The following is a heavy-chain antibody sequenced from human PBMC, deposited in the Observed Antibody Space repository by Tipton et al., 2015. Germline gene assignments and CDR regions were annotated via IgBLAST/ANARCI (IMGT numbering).Heavy chain of an antibody. CDR2: ISTSGTTI. J-gene: IGHJ2*01. CDR1: GFTFNNFE. Sequence: SLRLSCAASGFTFNNFEMHWVRQTPGKGLEWVSYISTSGTTIYYTDSVEGRFTISRDNAKSSLYLQMNSLRAEDTAVYYCARYPYGDFGYLDLWGRGTLVTVSS. V-gene: IGHV3-48*03. CDR3: ARYPYGDFGYLDL. D-gene: IGHD4-17*01.